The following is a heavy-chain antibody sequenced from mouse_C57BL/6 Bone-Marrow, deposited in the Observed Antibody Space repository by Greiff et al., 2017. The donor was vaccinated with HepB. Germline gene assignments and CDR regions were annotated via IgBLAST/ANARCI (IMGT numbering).Heavy chain of an antibody. V-gene: IGHV1-15*01. Sequence: QVQLQQSGAELVRPGASVTLSCKASGYTFTDYEMHWVKQTPVHGLEWIGAIDPETGGTAYNQKFKGKAILTADKSSSTAYMELRSLTSEDSAVYYCTRVRDYDQTAWFAYWGQGTLVTVSA. J-gene: IGHJ3*01. CDR2: IDPETGGT. CDR3: TRVRDYDQTAWFAY. D-gene: IGHD2-4*01. CDR1: GYTFTDYE.